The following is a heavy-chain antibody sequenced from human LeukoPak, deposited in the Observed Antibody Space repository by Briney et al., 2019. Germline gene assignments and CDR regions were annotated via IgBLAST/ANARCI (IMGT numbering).Heavy chain of an antibody. J-gene: IGHJ4*02. CDR3: ARDGEGYYDFWSGHMGY. CDR2: ISYDGSNK. Sequence: PGGSLRLSCAASGFTFSSYAMHWVRPAPGKGLEWVAVISYDGSNKYYADSVKGRFTISRDNAKNSLYLQMNSLRAEDTAVYYCARDGEGYYDFWSGHMGYWGQGTLVTVSS. CDR1: GFTFSSYA. D-gene: IGHD3-3*01. V-gene: IGHV3-30-3*01.